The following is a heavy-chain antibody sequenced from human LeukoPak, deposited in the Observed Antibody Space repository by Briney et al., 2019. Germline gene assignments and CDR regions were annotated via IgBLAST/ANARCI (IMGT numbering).Heavy chain of an antibody. CDR2: IRYDGSNK. V-gene: IGHV3-30*02. CDR1: GFTFSSYG. Sequence: GGSLRLSCAASGFTFSSYGMHWVRQAPGKGLEWVAFIRYDGSNKYYADSVKGRFTISRDNSKNTLYLQMNSLRAEDTAVYYCARDSPRYGDYQYYFDYWGQGTLVTVSS. D-gene: IGHD4-17*01. CDR3: ARDSPRYGDYQYYFDY. J-gene: IGHJ4*02.